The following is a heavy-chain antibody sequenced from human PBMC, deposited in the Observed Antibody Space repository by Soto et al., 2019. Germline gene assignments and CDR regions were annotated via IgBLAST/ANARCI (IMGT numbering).Heavy chain of an antibody. CDR2: IYPADSDT. CDR3: ARPRATHEWTIDY. Sequence: PGESLKISCKGSGYTFTSYWVGWVRQMPGKGPEWMAIIYPADSDTRYNPSLQGHVTISADKSTSTAYLQWSSLQASDTAMYYCARPRATHEWTIDYWGQGTLVTVSS. V-gene: IGHV5-51*01. D-gene: IGHD2-8*01. CDR1: GYTFTSYW. J-gene: IGHJ4*02.